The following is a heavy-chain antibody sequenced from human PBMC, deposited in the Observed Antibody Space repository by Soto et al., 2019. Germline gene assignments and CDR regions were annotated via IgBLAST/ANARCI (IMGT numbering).Heavy chain of an antibody. Sequence: ESGGGLVQPGGSLRLSCAASGFTFSRYDMNWVRQAPGKGLEWVSVVSGSGGTSYYADSVKGRFIISRDNSKNTLYLQMNSLRAEDTALYYCAKMGYSSDWSWGQGTLVTVSS. CDR3: AKMGYSSDWS. V-gene: IGHV3-23*01. CDR2: VSGSGGTS. CDR1: GFTFSRYD. J-gene: IGHJ5*02. D-gene: IGHD6-19*01.